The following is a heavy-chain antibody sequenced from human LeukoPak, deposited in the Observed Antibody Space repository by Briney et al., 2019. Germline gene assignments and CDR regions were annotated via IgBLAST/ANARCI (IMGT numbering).Heavy chain of an antibody. CDR3: VRGGCSSTSCPPDY. Sequence: SETLSLTCTVSGGSISSYYWSWIRQPPGKGLEWIGFIYYSRTTSYNPSLTSRVTISVDTSKNQLSLKLSSVTAADTAVYYCVRGGCSSTSCPPDYWGQGTLVTVSS. CDR2: IYYSRTT. J-gene: IGHJ4*02. V-gene: IGHV4-59*01. D-gene: IGHD2-2*01. CDR1: GGSISSYY.